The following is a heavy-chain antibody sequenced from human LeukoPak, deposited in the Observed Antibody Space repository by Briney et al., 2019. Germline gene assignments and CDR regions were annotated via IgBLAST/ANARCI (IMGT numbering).Heavy chain of an antibody. CDR2: ISGGAEDT. V-gene: IGHV3-23*01. D-gene: IGHD1-1*01. CDR3: AKPRAMTTGVGRYFDL. J-gene: IGHJ2*01. Sequence: GGSLRLSCAASGFTFSSYAMSWIRQAPGKGLEWVSAISGGAEDTYYPDSVKGRFTVSRDNSRNTLFLQMNSLRAEDTATYYCAKPRAMTTGVGRYFDLWGRGTLVTVSS. CDR1: GFTFSSYA.